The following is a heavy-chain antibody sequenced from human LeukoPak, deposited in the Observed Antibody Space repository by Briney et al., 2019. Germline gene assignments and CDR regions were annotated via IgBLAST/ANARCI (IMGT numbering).Heavy chain of an antibody. D-gene: IGHD3-16*01. V-gene: IGHV4-59*01. CDR3: ARASVLLSADY. CDR2: VYNSGGT. J-gene: IGHJ4*02. CDR1: GGFITSSFY. Sequence: SETLSLTCTVSGGFITSSFYWSWIRQSPGKGLEWIGYVYNSGGTKYNPSLKSRLTISVDTSKNQFSLNLSSVTAAGTAVYYCARASVLLSADYWGQGTLVTVSS.